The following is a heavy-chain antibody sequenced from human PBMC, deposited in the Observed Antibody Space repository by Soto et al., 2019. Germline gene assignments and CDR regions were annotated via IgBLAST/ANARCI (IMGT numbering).Heavy chain of an antibody. D-gene: IGHD6-13*01. CDR3: ARGVGDSSSWYKGVDWFDP. Sequence: QVQLVESGGGVVQPGRSLRLSCAASGFTFSSYGMHWVRQAPGKGLEWVAVIWYDGSNKYYADSVKGRFTISRDNSKNTLYLQMNSLRAEDTAVYYCARGVGDSSSWYKGVDWFDPWGQGTLVTVSS. V-gene: IGHV3-33*01. CDR2: IWYDGSNK. CDR1: GFTFSSYG. J-gene: IGHJ5*02.